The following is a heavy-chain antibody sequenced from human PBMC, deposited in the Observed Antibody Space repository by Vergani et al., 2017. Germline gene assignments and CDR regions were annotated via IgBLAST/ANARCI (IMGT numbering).Heavy chain of an antibody. D-gene: IGHD3-3*01. V-gene: IGHV1-46*01. CDR2: INPSGGST. Sequence: QVQLVQSGAEVKKPGASVKVSCKASGYTFTSYYMHWVRQAPGQGLEWMGIINPSGGSTSYAQKFQGRVTMTRDTSTSTVYMELSSLRSEDTAVYYCARDLQVDYDFWSGYYGGTDFDYWGQGTLVTVSS. CDR3: ARDLQVDYDFWSGYYGGTDFDY. J-gene: IGHJ4*02. CDR1: GYTFTSYY.